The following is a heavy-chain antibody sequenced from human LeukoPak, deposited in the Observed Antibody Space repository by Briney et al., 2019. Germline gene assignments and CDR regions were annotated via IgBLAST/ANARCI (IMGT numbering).Heavy chain of an antibody. D-gene: IGHD2-21*02. Sequence: QAGGSLRLSCAASGVTFSSYSMNWVRQAPGKGLEWVAYISSSRSPIYYADSLKGRFTISRDNAKNSLFLQIDSLRAEDTAVYYCAREVGTWSRGRGYWGQGTLVTVSS. CDR1: GVTFSSYS. V-gene: IGHV3-48*01. CDR2: ISSSRSPI. CDR3: AREVGTWSRGRGY. J-gene: IGHJ4*02.